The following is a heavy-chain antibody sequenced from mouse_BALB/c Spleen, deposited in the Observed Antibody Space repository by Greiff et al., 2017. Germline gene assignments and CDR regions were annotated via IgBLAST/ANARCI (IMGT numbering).Heavy chain of an antibody. Sequence: QVQLQQSGAELMKPGASVKISCKATGYTFSSYWIEWVKQRPGHGLEWIGEILPGSGSTNYNEKFKGKATFTADTSSNTAYMQLSSLTSEDSAVYYCARGDPRYAMEYWGQGTSVTVSA. CDR2: ILPGSGST. J-gene: IGHJ4*01. CDR3: ARGDPRYAMEY. CDR1: GYTFSSYW. V-gene: IGHV1-9*01.